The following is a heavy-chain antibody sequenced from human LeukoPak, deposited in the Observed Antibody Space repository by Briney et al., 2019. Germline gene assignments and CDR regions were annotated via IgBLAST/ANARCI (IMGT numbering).Heavy chain of an antibody. Sequence: GESPKISCEVSGDSSSSYWIAWVRQMPGNGLEWMGIIYTGDSETRYSPSFQGQVTISADKYISTAYLQWTFLKASDTAMYYCARHVPCTDGSCLHFDYWGQGTLVTVSS. CDR3: ARHVPCTDGSCLHFDY. D-gene: IGHD2-15*01. CDR2: IYTGDSET. J-gene: IGHJ4*02. CDR1: GDSSSSYW. V-gene: IGHV5-51*01.